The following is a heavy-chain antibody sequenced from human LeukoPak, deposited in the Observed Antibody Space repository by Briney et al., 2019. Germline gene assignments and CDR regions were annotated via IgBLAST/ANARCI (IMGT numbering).Heavy chain of an antibody. CDR2: INHSGST. CDR3: ARGDDYYDSSAVSDY. J-gene: IGHJ4*02. CDR1: GGSFSGYY. D-gene: IGHD3-22*01. V-gene: IGHV4-34*01. Sequence: PSETLSLTCAVYGGSFSGYYWSWIRQPPGKGLEWIGEINHSGSTNYNPSLKSRVTISVDTSKNQFSLKLSSVTAADTAVYYCARGDDYYDSSAVSDYWGQGTLVTVSS.